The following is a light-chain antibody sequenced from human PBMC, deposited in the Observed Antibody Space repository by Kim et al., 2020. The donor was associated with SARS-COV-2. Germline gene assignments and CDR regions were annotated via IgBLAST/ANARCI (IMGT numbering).Light chain of an antibody. CDR2: DAS. CDR3: QQYNSYSGT. V-gene: IGKV1-5*01. CDR1: QSISSW. Sequence: AAVGDRVTITCRASQSISSWLAWYQQKPGKAPKLMIYDASSLESGVPSRFSGSGSGTEFTLTISSLQPDDFATYYCQQYNSYSGTFGQGTKVDIK. J-gene: IGKJ1*01.